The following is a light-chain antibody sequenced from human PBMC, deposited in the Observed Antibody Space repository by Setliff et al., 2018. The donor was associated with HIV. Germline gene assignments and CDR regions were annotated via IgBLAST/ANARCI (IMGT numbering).Light chain of an antibody. Sequence: QSVLTQPASVSGSPGQSITISCTGTSSDVGGYKYVYWYQQHPGKAPKLMIYEVSNRPSGISNRFSGSKSGNTASLTISGLQAEDEADYYCSSYAGSAYVFGTGTKVTVL. CDR1: SSDVGGYKY. CDR2: EVS. V-gene: IGLV2-14*01. J-gene: IGLJ1*01. CDR3: SSYAGSAYV.